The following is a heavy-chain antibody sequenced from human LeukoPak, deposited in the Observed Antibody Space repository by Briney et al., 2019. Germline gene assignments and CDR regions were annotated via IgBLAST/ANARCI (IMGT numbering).Heavy chain of an antibody. CDR3: ARGITVITHDAFDI. CDR2: IYTSGST. Sequence: NPSETLSLTCTVSGGSISSYYWSWIRQPAGKGLEWIGRIYTSGSTNYNPSLKSRVTMSVDTSKNQFSLKLSSVTAADTAVYFCARGITVITHDAFDIWGQGSMVTVSS. CDR1: GGSISSYY. J-gene: IGHJ3*02. D-gene: IGHD4-23*01. V-gene: IGHV4-4*07.